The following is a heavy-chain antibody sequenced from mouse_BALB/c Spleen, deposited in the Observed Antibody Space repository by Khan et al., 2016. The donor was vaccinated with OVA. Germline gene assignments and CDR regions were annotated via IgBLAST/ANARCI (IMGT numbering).Heavy chain of an antibody. J-gene: IGHJ4*01. CDR3: ARAYYRYDGYYAMDY. V-gene: IGHV2-6-4*01. CDR1: GFSLSRYN. CDR2: IWGGGGT. D-gene: IGHD2-14*01. Sequence: QVQLKQSGPGLVAPSQSLSITCTVSGFSLSRYNIHWVRQPPGKGLEWLGMIWGGGGTDYNSTIKSRLSISKDNFKSQVLLKMNSLQTDDTAMYYCARAYYRYDGYYAMDYWGQGTSVTVSS.